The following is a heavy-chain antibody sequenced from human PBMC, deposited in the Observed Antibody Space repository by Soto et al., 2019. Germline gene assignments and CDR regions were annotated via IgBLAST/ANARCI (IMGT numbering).Heavy chain of an antibody. J-gene: IGHJ5*02. V-gene: IGHV3-23*01. CDR1: GFNFSSYS. Sequence: PGGSLILSCAASGFNFSSYSMSWVRQAPGKGLEWVSAISGSGGSTYYADSVKGRFTISRDNSKNTLYLQMNSLRAEDTAVYYCAKAGYHDFWSGYSSWFDPWGQGTLVTVSS. D-gene: IGHD3-3*01. CDR3: AKAGYHDFWSGYSSWFDP. CDR2: ISGSGGST.